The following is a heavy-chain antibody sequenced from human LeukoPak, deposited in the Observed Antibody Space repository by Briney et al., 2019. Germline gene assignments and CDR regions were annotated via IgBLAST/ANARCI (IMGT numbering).Heavy chain of an antibody. D-gene: IGHD3-22*01. J-gene: IGHJ4*02. V-gene: IGHV4-39*01. CDR1: GDSISSRSYF. Sequence: SETLSLTCTVSGDSISSRSYFWGWMWQPPGKGLEWIASIYYDGTTYYNPSLKSRVTTSADTSKNQFSLKLTSVTAADTAVYYCTSRGWIVGLVDYWGQGTLVTVSS. CDR2: IYYDGTT. CDR3: TSRGWIVGLVDY.